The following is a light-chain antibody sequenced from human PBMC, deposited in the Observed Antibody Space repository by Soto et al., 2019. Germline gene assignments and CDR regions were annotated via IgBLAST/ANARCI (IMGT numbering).Light chain of an antibody. V-gene: IGKV2-30*01. CDR2: RVS. J-gene: IGKJ2*03. Sequence: VVMTQSPLSLPVTLGQPASFSCRASQSLVYSDGYTYLNWFQQRPGQSPRRLISRVSNRDSGVPDSFSGSGSGTDFTPNISREEAEDVGGYYWMQCTHWPHSFGQATKLEIQ. CDR1: QSLVYSDGYTY. CDR3: MQCTHWPHS.